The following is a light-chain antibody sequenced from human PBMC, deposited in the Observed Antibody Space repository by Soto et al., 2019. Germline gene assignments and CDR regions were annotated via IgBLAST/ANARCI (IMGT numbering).Light chain of an antibody. V-gene: IGKV3-15*01. CDR1: QSVSSN. CDR2: GAS. CDR3: QQYNNWPRT. Sequence: EIVMTQSPATPSLSSGGKNTPSFRASQSVSSNLAWYQQKPGQAPRLLIYGASTRATGIPARFSGSGSGTEFTLTISSLQSEDFAVYYCQQYNNWPRTFGQGTKV. J-gene: IGKJ1*01.